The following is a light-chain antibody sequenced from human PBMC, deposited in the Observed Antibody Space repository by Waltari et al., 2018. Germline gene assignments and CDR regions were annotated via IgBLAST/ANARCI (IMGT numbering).Light chain of an antibody. J-gene: IGKJ2*01. CDR3: MQGSHWPRT. CDR1: QSLVHSDGNTY. Sequence: DVVMTQSPLSLPVTLGQPASISCRSSQSLVHSDGNTYLNWFQQRPGQSPRRLIYKVSKRDSGVPDRFSGIGSGTDFTLKISRVEAEDVGVYYCMQGSHWPRTFGQGTKLEI. CDR2: KVS. V-gene: IGKV2-30*02.